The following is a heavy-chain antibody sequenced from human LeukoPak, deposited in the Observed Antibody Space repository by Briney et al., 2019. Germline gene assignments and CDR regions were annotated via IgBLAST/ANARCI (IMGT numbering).Heavy chain of an antibody. D-gene: IGHD6-6*01. CDR3: ARPGAIAARPWWFDP. CDR2: ISASGSST. CDR1: EFTFSNYA. J-gene: IGHJ5*02. Sequence: GGSLRLSCAASEFTFSNYAMSWVRQAPGKGLEWVSGISASGSSTYSADSVKGRFTISRDNAKNLLYLQMNSLRAEDTAVYYCARPGAIAARPWWFDPWGQGTLVTVSS. V-gene: IGHV3-23*01.